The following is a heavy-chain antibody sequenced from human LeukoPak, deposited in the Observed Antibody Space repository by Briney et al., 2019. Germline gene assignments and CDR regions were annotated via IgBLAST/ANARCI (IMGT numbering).Heavy chain of an antibody. CDR2: INGGNGNT. D-gene: IGHD6-13*01. CDR3: AASERGIAAAGY. Sequence: ASVKVSCKASGYTFTSYAMHWVRQAPGQRLEWMGWINGGNGNTKYSQKFQGRVTITRDTSASTAYMELSSLRSEDTAVYYCAASERGIAAAGYWGQGTLVTVSS. CDR1: GYTFTSYA. J-gene: IGHJ4*02. V-gene: IGHV1-3*01.